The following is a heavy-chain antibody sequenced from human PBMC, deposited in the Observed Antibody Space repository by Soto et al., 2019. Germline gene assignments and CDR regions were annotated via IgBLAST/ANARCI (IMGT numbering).Heavy chain of an antibody. D-gene: IGHD5-12*01. V-gene: IGHV3-30*18. J-gene: IGHJ4*02. CDR2: ISYDGSNK. CDR1: GFTFSSYG. Sequence: GGSLRLSCAASGFTFSSYGMHWVRQAPGKVLEWVAVISYDGSNKYYADSVKGRFTISRDNSKNTLYLQMNSLRAEDTAVYYCAKDFLSYRRDGYNHAPPYFDYWGQGTLVTVSS. CDR3: AKDFLSYRRDGYNHAPPYFDY.